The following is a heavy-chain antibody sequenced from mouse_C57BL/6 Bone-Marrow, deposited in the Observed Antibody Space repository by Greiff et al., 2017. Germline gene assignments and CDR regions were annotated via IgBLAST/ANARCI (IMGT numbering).Heavy chain of an antibody. CDR2: IDPSDSYT. CDR3: ARNDGYPHYYARDY. Sequence: VQLQQPGAELVMPGASVKLSCKASGYTFTSYWMHWVKQRPGQGLEWIGEIDPSDSYTNYNQKFKGKSTLTVDKSSSTAYMQLSSLTSADSAVYYCARNDGYPHYYARDYWGQGTSVTVSA. CDR1: GYTFTSYW. D-gene: IGHD2-3*01. V-gene: IGHV1-69*01. J-gene: IGHJ4*01.